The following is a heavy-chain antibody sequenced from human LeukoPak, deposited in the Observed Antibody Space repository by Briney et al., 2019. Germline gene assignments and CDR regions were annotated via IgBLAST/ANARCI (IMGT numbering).Heavy chain of an antibody. CDR1: GGSISSYY. Sequence: SETLSLTCTVSGGSISSYYWSWIRQPPGKGLEWIGYIYYSGSTNYNPSLKSRVTISVDTSKNQFSLKPSSVTAADTAVYYCARGQWLARFDYWGQGTLVTVSS. CDR3: ARGQWLARFDY. V-gene: IGHV4-59*01. D-gene: IGHD6-19*01. CDR2: IYYSGST. J-gene: IGHJ4*02.